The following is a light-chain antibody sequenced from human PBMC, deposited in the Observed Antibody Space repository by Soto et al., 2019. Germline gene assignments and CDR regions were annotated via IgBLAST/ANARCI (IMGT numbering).Light chain of an antibody. CDR2: EGS. J-gene: IGLJ1*01. V-gene: IGLV2-23*03. CDR1: SSDVGSYNL. CDR3: CSYAGSSTFHYL. Sequence: QSALTRPASVSGSPGQSITISCTGTSSDVGSYNLVSWYQQHPGKAPKLMIYEGSKRPSGVSNRFSGSKSGNTASLTISGLQAEDEADYYCCSYAGSSTFHYLFGTGTKVTVL.